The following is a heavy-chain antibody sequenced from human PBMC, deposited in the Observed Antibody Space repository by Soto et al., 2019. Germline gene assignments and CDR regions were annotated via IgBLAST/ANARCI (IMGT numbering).Heavy chain of an antibody. J-gene: IGHJ2*01. Sequence: GGSLRLSCAASGFTFRTSAMSWVRRAPGKGLEWVSGINSDDSKHYIASVRGRFTISRDNSKNTLFLQMNSLRSEDTAVYYCARGIVGYYDSSGYSASPDDNWYFDLWGRGTLVTVSS. D-gene: IGHD3-22*01. CDR2: INSDDSK. CDR1: GFTFRTSA. V-gene: IGHV3-53*05. CDR3: ARGIVGYYDSSGYSASPDDNWYFDL.